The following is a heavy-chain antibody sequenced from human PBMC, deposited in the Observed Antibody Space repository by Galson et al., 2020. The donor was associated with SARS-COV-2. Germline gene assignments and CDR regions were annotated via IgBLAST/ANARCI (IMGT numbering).Heavy chain of an antibody. J-gene: IGHJ4*02. Sequence: SLKISCVGSGFTFDEYGMNWVRQAPGKGLEWVSGISWNSGTIDYADSVKGRFTISRDNAKNSVYLEMNSLRAEDTALYYCTKAPRYCDSANCYAYPDYWGQGTLVTVPS. CDR2: ISWNSGTI. CDR3: TKAPRYCDSANCYAYPDY. D-gene: IGHD2-2*01. V-gene: IGHV3-9*01. CDR1: GFTFDEYG.